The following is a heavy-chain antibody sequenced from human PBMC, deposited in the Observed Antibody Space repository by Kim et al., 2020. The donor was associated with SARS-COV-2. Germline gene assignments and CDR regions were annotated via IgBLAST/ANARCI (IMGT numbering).Heavy chain of an antibody. J-gene: IGHJ3*02. V-gene: IGHV6-1*01. CDR2: TYYRSKWYN. Sequence: SQTLSLTCAISGDSVSSNSAAWNWIRQSPSRGLEWLGRTYYRSKWYNDYAVSVKSRITINPDTSKNQFSLQLNSVTPEDTAVYYCARDLVNGYSSSWFNDAFDIWGQGTMVTVSS. D-gene: IGHD6-13*01. CDR3: ARDLVNGYSSSWFNDAFDI. CDR1: GDSVSSNSAA.